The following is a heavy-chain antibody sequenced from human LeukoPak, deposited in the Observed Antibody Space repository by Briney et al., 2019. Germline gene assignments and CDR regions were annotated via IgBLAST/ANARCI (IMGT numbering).Heavy chain of an antibody. CDR2: IYTSGST. D-gene: IGHD3-10*01. J-gene: IGHJ4*02. CDR1: GGSISSYY. Sequence: PSETLSLTCTVSGGSISSYYWGWIRQPAGKGLEWIGRIYTSGSTNYNPSLKSRVTMSVDTSKNQFSLKLSSVTAADTAVYYCARDQYYYGSGSHLFDYWGQGTLVTVSS. CDR3: ARDQYYYGSGSHLFDY. V-gene: IGHV4-4*07.